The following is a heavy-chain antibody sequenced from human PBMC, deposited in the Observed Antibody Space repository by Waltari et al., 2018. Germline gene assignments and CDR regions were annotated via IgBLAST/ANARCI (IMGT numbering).Heavy chain of an antibody. CDR1: GGSFSASS. Sequence: QVQLQQWGAGLLKPSETLSLTCAVYGGSFSASSWSRTRQPPGKGLEWIGEIKHSGSTNYNPSLKSRVTISVDTSKNQFSLKLSSVTAADTAVYYCARGRGQQRDFQHWGQGTLVTVSS. CDR3: ARGRGQQRDFQH. CDR2: IKHSGST. J-gene: IGHJ1*01. D-gene: IGHD6-13*01. V-gene: IGHV4-34*01.